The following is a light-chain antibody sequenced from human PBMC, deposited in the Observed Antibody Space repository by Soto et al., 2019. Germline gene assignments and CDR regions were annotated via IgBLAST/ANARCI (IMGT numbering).Light chain of an antibody. CDR3: QQYDNLPYT. V-gene: IGKV1-33*01. CDR1: HDIDNN. Sequence: DIQMTQSPSSLSASVGDRVIITCQARHDIDNNLNWYQQKPGKAPTVLIHDASNLETGVPSRFSGSGFGTDFTFTIRSLQPEDIATYFCQQYDNLPYTFGQGTKVEI. J-gene: IGKJ2*01. CDR2: DAS.